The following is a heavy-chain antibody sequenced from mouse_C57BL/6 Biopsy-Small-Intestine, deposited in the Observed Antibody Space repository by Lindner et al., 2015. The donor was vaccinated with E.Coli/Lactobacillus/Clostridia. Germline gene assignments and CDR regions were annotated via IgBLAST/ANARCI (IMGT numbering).Heavy chain of an antibody. CDR3: TTLGNYDYTMDY. CDR1: GFNFKDDY. Sequence: VQLQESGAELVRPGASVKLSCTTSGFNFKDDYMHWVKQGPEQGLEWIGWIDPENGDIEYASKFQGKATITADTSSNTAYLQLSSLTSEDTAVYYCTTLGNYDYTMDYWGQGTSVTVSS. J-gene: IGHJ4*01. D-gene: IGHD2-1*01. V-gene: IGHV14-4*01. CDR2: IDPENGDI.